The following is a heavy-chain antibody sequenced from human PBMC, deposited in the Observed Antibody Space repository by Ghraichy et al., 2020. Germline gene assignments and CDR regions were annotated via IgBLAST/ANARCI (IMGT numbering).Heavy chain of an antibody. V-gene: IGHV4-30-4*07. Sequence: LRLSCAVSGGSFSSGAYSWSWIRQPPGKGLEWIGYIYYSGNTYYNPSLESRVTISVDTSNNQFSLKLSSVTAADTAVYFCARGGWLSNYFDYWGQGTLVTVSS. J-gene: IGHJ4*02. CDR3: ARGGWLSNYFDY. CDR1: GGSFSSGAYS. CDR2: IYYSGNT. D-gene: IGHD2-15*01.